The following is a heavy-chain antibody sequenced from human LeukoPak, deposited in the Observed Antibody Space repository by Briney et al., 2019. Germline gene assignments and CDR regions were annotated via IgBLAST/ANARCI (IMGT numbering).Heavy chain of an antibody. CDR1: GYSISSGYY. D-gene: IGHD3-10*01. CDR2: IYHSGST. V-gene: IGHV4-38-2*02. J-gene: IGHJ3*02. CDR3: ARDPVLLWFGESDAFDI. Sequence: SETLSLTCTVSGYSISSGYYWGWIRQPPGKGLEWIGSIYHSGSTYYNPSLKSRVTISVDTSKNQFSLKLSSVAAADTAVYYCARDPVLLWFGESDAFDIWGQGTMVTVSS.